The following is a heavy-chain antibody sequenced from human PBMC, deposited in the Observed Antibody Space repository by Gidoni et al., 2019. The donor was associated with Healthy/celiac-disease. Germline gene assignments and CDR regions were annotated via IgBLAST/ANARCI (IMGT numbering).Heavy chain of an antibody. V-gene: IGHV3-23*01. CDR1: GFTFSSYA. Sequence: EVQMLASGGGLVQPGGSLRLSCAASGFTFSSYALSWVRQAPGKGLAWVSAISGSGGSTYYADSVKGRFTISRDNSKNTLYLQMNSLRAEDTAVYYCAKGFRYSYGGGYWGQGTLVTVSS. J-gene: IGHJ4*02. CDR3: AKGFRYSYGGGY. CDR2: ISGSGGST. D-gene: IGHD5-18*01.